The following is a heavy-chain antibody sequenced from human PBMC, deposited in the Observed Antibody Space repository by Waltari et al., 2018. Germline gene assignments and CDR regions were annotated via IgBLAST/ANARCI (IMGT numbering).Heavy chain of an antibody. CDR2: VDPEDGET. V-gene: IGHV1-69-2*01. J-gene: IGHJ4*02. D-gene: IGHD3-16*01. Sequence: EVQLVQSGAEVTKPGATVKIPCKASGYTITDHYLHWVQQAPGKGLEWMGRVDPEDGETIYAEKFQGRVTITADTSTDTAYMELSSLRSEDTAVYYCATGDDYSPLWGQGTLVTVSS. CDR1: GYTITDHY. CDR3: ATGDDYSPL.